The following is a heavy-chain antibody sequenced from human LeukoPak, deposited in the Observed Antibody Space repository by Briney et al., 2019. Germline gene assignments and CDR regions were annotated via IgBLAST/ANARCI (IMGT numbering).Heavy chain of an antibody. CDR2: INPSGGST. V-gene: IGHV1-46*01. J-gene: IGHJ5*02. D-gene: IGHD6-13*01. Sequence: ASVKVSCKASGYTFTSYYMHWVRQAPGQGLEWMGIINPSGGSTSYAQKFQGRVTMTRDTSTSTVYMELSSLRSEDTAVYYCASSQQLASSLAWFDPWGQGTLVTVSS. CDR3: ASSQQLASSLAWFDP. CDR1: GYTFTSYY.